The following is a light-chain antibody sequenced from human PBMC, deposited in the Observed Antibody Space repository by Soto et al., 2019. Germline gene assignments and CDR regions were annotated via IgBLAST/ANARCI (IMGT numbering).Light chain of an antibody. Sequence: DIQMTQSPSSLSASVGDRVTITCQASQDIKNYLNWYQQKPGKAPNLLIYDASNLKTGVPSRFRGSGSGTHFTFTISSLQPEDVATYYCQHYDHLPPLSFGGGTKVEI. J-gene: IGKJ4*01. CDR1: QDIKNY. CDR3: QHYDHLPPLS. CDR2: DAS. V-gene: IGKV1-33*01.